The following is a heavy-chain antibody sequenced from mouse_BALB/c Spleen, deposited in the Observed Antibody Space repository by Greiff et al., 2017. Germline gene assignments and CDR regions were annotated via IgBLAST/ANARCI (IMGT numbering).Heavy chain of an antibody. CDR3: ARAYGNPSFDY. D-gene: IGHD2-1*01. Sequence: EVKLQESGGGLVKPGGSLKLSCAASGFTFSDYYMYWVRQTPEKRLEWVATISDGGSYTYYPDSVKGRFTISRDNAKNNLYLQMSSLKSEDTAMYYCARAYGNPSFDYWGQGTTLTVSS. V-gene: IGHV5-4*02. CDR2: ISDGGSYT. CDR1: GFTFSDYY. J-gene: IGHJ2*01.